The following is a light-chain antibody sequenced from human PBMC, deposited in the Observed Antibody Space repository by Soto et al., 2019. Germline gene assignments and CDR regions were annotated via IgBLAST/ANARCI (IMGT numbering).Light chain of an antibody. CDR3: QQYNSYSMYT. V-gene: IGKV1-5*01. Sequence: DIQMTQSPSTLSASVGDRVTITCRASRSNSSWLAWYQQKPGKAPKLLIYDASSLESGVPSRFSGSGSGTEFTLTISSLQPDDFATYYCQQYNSYSMYTFGQGTKLEIK. J-gene: IGKJ2*01. CDR2: DAS. CDR1: RSNSSW.